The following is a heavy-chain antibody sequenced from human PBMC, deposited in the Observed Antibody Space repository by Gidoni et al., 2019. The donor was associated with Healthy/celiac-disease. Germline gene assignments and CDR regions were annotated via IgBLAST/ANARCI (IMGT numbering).Heavy chain of an antibody. CDR3: AKVPDRYAFDI. J-gene: IGHJ3*02. CDR1: GVTFSSYG. CDR2: ISYDGSNK. Sequence: QVQLVESGGGVVQPGRSLRLSCAASGVTFSSYGMHWVRQAPGKGLEWVAVISYDGSNKYYADSVKGRFTISRDNSKNTLYLQMNSLRAEDTAVYYCAKVPDRYAFDIWGQGTMVTVSS. V-gene: IGHV3-30*18.